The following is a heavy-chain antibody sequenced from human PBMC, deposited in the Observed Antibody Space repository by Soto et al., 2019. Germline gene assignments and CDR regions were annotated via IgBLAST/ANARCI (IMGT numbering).Heavy chain of an antibody. D-gene: IGHD1-26*01. Sequence: GASVKVSCKASGYTFTSYAISWVRQAPGQGLEWMGGIIPIFGTANYAQKFQGRVTITADESTSTAYMELSSLRSEDTAVYYCARDSRYSGSYYTYFDYWGQGTLVTVSS. CDR2: IIPIFGTA. CDR3: ARDSRYSGSYYTYFDY. V-gene: IGHV1-69*13. CDR1: GYTFTSYA. J-gene: IGHJ4*02.